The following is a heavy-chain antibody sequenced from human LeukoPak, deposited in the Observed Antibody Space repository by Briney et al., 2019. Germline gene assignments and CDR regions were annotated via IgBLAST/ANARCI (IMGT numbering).Heavy chain of an antibody. J-gene: IGHJ4*02. CDR1: GGSISSGSYY. V-gene: IGHV4-61*02. Sequence: KASETLSLTCTVSGGSISSGSYYWSWIRQPAGKGLEWIGRIYTSGSTNYNPSLKSRVTISVDTSKNQFSLKLSSVTAADTAVYYCARDSRYYYDSSGYYTLDYWGQGTLVTVSS. CDR3: ARDSRYYYDSSGYYTLDY. D-gene: IGHD3-22*01. CDR2: IYTSGST.